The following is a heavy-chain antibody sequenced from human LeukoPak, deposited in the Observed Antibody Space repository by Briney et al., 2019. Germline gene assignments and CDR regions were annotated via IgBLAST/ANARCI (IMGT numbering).Heavy chain of an antibody. V-gene: IGHV3-33*01. CDR1: GFPFSSYG. D-gene: IGHD2-21*02. Sequence: PGGSLRLSCAASGFPFSSYGMHWVRQAPGKGLEWVAVILPMGSNKYYADSVKGLFTISRDNSKNTLYLQMNSLRAEDTAVYYCASEAYCGSDCYDVFDSWGQGTLVSVSP. CDR2: ILPMGSNK. J-gene: IGHJ4*02. CDR3: ASEAYCGSDCYDVFDS.